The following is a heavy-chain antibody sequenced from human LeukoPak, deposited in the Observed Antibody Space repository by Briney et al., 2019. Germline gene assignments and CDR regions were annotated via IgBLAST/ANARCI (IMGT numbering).Heavy chain of an antibody. D-gene: IGHD2-8*01. V-gene: IGHV4-59*01. J-gene: IGHJ2*01. CDR3: ARSSRDGVSWYFDR. CDR2: IYYNGAT. CDR1: NASMGGDY. Sequence: WETLSLTCSVSNASMGGDYWRWVRQPPGKGLEWIGYIYYNGATNYNPSLKSRATISVDTSKTQFSLKLRAVTAADTAWYYGARSSRDGVSWYFDRWGRGTLVTVSS.